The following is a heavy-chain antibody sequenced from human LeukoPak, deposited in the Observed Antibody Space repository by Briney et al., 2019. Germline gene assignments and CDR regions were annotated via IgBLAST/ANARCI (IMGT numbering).Heavy chain of an antibody. J-gene: IGHJ2*01. CDR3: ARHDYGDYRYFDL. V-gene: IGHV4-59*08. D-gene: IGHD4-17*01. Sequence: SETLSLTCTVSGGSISSYYWSWIRQPPGKGLEWIGYIYYSGSANYNPSLKSRVTISVDTSKNQFSLKLSSVTAADTAVYYCARHDYGDYRYFDLWGRGTLVTVSS. CDR1: GGSISSYY. CDR2: IYYSGSA.